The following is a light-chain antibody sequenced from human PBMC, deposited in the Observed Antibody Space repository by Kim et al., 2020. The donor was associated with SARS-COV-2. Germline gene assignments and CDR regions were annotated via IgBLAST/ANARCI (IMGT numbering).Light chain of an antibody. J-gene: IGKJ3*01. CDR2: KAS. CDR1: QSISSW. CDR3: QQYNSYLLT. Sequence: ASVGDRVTITCRASQSISSWLAWYQQKPGKAPKLLIYKASSLESGVPSRFSGSGSETEFTLTISSLQPDDFATYYCQQYNSYLLTFGPGTKVDSK. V-gene: IGKV1-5*03.